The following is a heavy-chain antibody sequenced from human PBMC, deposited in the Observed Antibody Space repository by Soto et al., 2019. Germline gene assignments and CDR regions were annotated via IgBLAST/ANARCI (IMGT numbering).Heavy chain of an antibody. CDR3: AREENYYGSGSYYQGPQTTSDY. D-gene: IGHD3-10*01. CDR2: ISSSSTI. CDR1: GFTFSSYS. Sequence: PGGSLRLSCAASGFTFSSYSMNWVRQAPGKGLEWVSYISSSSTIYYADSVKGRFTISRDNAKNSLYLQMNSLRAEDTAVYYCAREENYYGSGSYYQGPQTTSDYWGQGTLVTVSS. J-gene: IGHJ4*02. V-gene: IGHV3-48*01.